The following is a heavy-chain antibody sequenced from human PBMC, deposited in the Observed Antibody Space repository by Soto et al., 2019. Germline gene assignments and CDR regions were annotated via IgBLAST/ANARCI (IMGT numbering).Heavy chain of an antibody. Sequence: GGSLRLSCAAPGFTFSSYEMNWVRQAPGKGLEWVSYISSSGSTIYYADSVKGRFTISRDNAKNSLYLQMNSLRAEDTAVYYCARGQYSSGGGYFDYWGQETLVTVSS. CDR1: GFTFSSYE. CDR2: ISSSGSTI. V-gene: IGHV3-48*03. D-gene: IGHD6-19*01. J-gene: IGHJ4*02. CDR3: ARGQYSSGGGYFDY.